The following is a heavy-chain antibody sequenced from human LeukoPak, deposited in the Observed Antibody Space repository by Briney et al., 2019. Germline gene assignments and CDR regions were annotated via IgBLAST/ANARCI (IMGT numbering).Heavy chain of an antibody. D-gene: IGHD6-19*01. CDR3: ARVFRSVSSGWSYFDY. CDR1: GGSISSSNW. J-gene: IGHJ4*02. V-gene: IGHV4-4*02. Sequence: SGTLSLTCAVSGGSISSSNWWSWVRQPPGKGLEWIGEIYHSGSTNYNPSLKSRVTISVDKSKNQFSLKLSSVTAADTAVYYCARVFRSVSSGWSYFDYWGQGTLVTVSS. CDR2: IYHSGST.